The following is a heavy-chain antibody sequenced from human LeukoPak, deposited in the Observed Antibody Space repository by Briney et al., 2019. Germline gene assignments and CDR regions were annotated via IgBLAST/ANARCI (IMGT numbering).Heavy chain of an antibody. Sequence: SETLSLTCTVSGGSISSSSYYWGWIRQPPGKGLEWIGSIYYSGSTYYNPSLKSRVTISVDTSKNQFSLKLSSVTAADTAVYYCARISVAAGGVPFDYWGQGTLVTVSS. CDR3: ARISVAAGGVPFDY. V-gene: IGHV4-39*07. D-gene: IGHD6-19*01. J-gene: IGHJ4*02. CDR1: GGSISSSSYY. CDR2: IYYSGST.